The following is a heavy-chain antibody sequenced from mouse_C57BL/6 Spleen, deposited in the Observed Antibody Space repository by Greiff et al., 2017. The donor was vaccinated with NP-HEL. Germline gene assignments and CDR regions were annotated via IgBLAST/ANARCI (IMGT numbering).Heavy chain of an antibody. D-gene: IGHD2-3*01. CDR2: IDPETGGT. CDR3: TRSSYEDWFAY. CDR1: GYTFTDYE. Sequence: QVQLKHSGAELVRPGASVTLSCKASGYTFTDYEMHWVKQTPVHGLEWIGAIDPETGGTAYNQKFKGKAILTADKSSSTAYMELRSLTSEDSAVYYCTRSSYEDWFAYWGQGTLVTVSA. J-gene: IGHJ3*01. V-gene: IGHV1-15*01.